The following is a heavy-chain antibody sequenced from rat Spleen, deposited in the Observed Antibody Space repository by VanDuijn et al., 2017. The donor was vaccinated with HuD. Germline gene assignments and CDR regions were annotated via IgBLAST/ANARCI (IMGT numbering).Heavy chain of an antibody. J-gene: IGHJ2*01. D-gene: IGHD1-11*01. V-gene: IGHV2S8*01. CDR3: ARARGSSIDY. CDR2: ILSGGNT. Sequence: QVQLKESGPGLVQPSRTLSLTCTVSGFSLTSYGVTWVRPPPGTGLEWIASILSGGNTYYISARESRLRVSRDTSKTQVLLEMNSLQTEDTAMYFCARARGSSIDYWGQGVMVTVSS. CDR1: GFSLTSYG.